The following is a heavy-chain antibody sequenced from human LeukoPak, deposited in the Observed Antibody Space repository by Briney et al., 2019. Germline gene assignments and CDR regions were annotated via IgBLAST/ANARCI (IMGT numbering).Heavy chain of an antibody. CDR1: GYTLTELS. J-gene: IGHJ4*02. CDR3: ATARCSGGSCYFDY. CDR2: FDPEDGET. D-gene: IGHD2-15*01. Sequence: GASVKVSCKVSGYTLTELSMHWVGQAPGKGLEWMGGFDPEDGETIYAQKFQGRVTMTEDTSTDTAYMELSSLRSEDTAVYYCATARCSGGSCYFDYWGQGTPVTVSS. V-gene: IGHV1-24*01.